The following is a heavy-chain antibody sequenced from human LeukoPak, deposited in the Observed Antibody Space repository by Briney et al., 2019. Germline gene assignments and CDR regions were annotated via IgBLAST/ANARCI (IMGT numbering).Heavy chain of an antibody. V-gene: IGHV4-59*08. CDR1: GGSISSYY. D-gene: IGHD1-26*01. CDR3: ASTYSLYDAFDI. CDR2: IYYSGST. J-gene: IGHJ3*02. Sequence: PSETLSLTCTVSGGSISSYYWSWIRQPPGKGLEWIGYIYYSGSTNYRPSLKSRVTISVDTSKNQFSLKLISVTAADTAVYYCASTYSLYDAFDIWGQGTMVTVSS.